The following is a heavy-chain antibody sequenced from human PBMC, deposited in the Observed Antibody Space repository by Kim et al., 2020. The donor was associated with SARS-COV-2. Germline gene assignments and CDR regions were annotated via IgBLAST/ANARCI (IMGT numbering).Heavy chain of an antibody. D-gene: IGHD1-26*01. J-gene: IGHJ4*02. CDR3: ARDREYSGSYDFIY. Sequence: GGSLRLSCAASGFTFSSYAMHWVRQAPGKGLEWVAVISYDGSNKYYADSVKGRFTISRDNSKNTLYLQMNSLRAEDTAVYYCARDREYSGSYDFIYWGQG. V-gene: IGHV3-30*04. CDR2: ISYDGSNK. CDR1: GFTFSSYA.